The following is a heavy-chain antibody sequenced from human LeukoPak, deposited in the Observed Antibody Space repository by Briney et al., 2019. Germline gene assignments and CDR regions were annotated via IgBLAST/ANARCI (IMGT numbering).Heavy chain of an antibody. D-gene: IGHD2-21*01. CDR3: ARPCMGDFDI. Sequence: SETLSLTCTVSGGSISSSSYYWGWIRQPPGKGLEWIGSIYHSGSTYYNPSLKSRVTISVDTSKNQFSLKLSSVTAADTAVYYCARPCMGDFDIWGQGTMVTVSS. V-gene: IGHV4-39*07. CDR2: IYHSGST. J-gene: IGHJ3*02. CDR1: GGSISSSSYY.